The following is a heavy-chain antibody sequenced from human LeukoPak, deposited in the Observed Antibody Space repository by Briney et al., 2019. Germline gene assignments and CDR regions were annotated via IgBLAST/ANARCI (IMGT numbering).Heavy chain of an antibody. CDR3: ARGRRVGAWRDFDP. D-gene: IGHD1-26*01. CDR2: MNPNSGNT. CDR1: GYTFTSYD. Sequence: ASVKVSCKASGYTFTSYDINWVRQATGQGLEWMGWMNPNSGNTGYARKFQGRVTITRNTSISTAYMELSSLRSEDTAVYYCARGRRVGAWRDFDPWGQGTLVTVSS. V-gene: IGHV1-8*03. J-gene: IGHJ5*02.